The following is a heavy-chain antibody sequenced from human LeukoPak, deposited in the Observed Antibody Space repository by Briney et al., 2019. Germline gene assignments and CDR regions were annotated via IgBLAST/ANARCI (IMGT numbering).Heavy chain of an antibody. CDR3: AKDLPNPGTSRHFQY. CDR1: GFTFTSYA. D-gene: IGHD2-8*01. V-gene: IGHV3-23*01. Sequence: LTGGSLRLSCAASGFTFTSYALSWVRQAPVKGLEWVSSISGSGGSTYYADSVKGRFTISRDNSKNTLYLQMNSLRAEDTAVYYCAKDLPNPGTSRHFQYWGQGTLVTVSS. J-gene: IGHJ1*01. CDR2: ISGSGGST.